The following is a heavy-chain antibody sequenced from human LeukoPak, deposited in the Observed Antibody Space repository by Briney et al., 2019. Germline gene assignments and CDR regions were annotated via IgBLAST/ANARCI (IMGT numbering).Heavy chain of an antibody. J-gene: IGHJ4*02. CDR1: GFTVSSDY. CDR3: TTWLSY. Sequence: QPGGSLRLSCAASGFTVSSDYMSWVRQAPGKGLEWVSGIYSGGSPDYSGSAKGRFTISRDNSKNTLYLQMNSLRVEDTAVYYCTTWLSYWGQGTLVTVSS. CDR2: IYSGGSP. D-gene: IGHD5-24*01. V-gene: IGHV3-53*01.